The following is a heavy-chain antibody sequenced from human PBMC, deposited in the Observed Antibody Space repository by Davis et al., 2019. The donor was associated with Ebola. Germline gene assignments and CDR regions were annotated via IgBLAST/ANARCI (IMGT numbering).Heavy chain of an antibody. Sequence: ATSVKVSCKASGYSFTSYGISWVRQAPGQGLEWMGWISAYNGDTNYAQKLQGRVTMTTDTSTTTAYMEVRSLRSDDSAVYYCARLVRGVIAHYYYYYGMDVWGKGTTVTVSS. CDR1: GYSFTSYG. CDR2: ISAYNGDT. V-gene: IGHV1-18*01. CDR3: ARLVRGVIAHYYYYYGMDV. J-gene: IGHJ6*04. D-gene: IGHD3-10*01.